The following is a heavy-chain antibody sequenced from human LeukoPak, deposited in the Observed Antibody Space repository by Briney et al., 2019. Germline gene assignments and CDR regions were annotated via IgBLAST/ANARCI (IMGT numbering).Heavy chain of an antibody. CDR3: AQVAGNPYYYYYYMDV. J-gene: IGHJ6*03. CDR2: IYYSGST. CDR1: GGSISSSSYY. Sequence: KPSETLSLTCTVSGGSISSSSYYWGWIRQPPGKGLEWIGSIYYSGSTYYNPSLKSRVTISVDTSKNQFSLKLSSVTAADTAVYYCAQVAGNPYYYYYYMDVWGKGTTVTVSS. D-gene: IGHD6-19*01. V-gene: IGHV4-39*01.